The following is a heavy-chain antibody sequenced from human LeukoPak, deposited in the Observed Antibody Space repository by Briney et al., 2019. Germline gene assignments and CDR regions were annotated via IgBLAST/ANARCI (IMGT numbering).Heavy chain of an antibody. D-gene: IGHD6-6*01. CDR2: INHSGST. CDR1: GGSFSGYY. Sequence: SETLSLTCAVYGGSFSGYYWSWIRQPPGKGLEWIGEINHSGSTNYNPSLKSRVTISVDTSKNQFSLKLSSVTAADTAVYYCARVTTSIGYYYGMDVWGQGTTVTVSS. J-gene: IGHJ6*02. V-gene: IGHV4-34*01. CDR3: ARVTTSIGYYYGMDV.